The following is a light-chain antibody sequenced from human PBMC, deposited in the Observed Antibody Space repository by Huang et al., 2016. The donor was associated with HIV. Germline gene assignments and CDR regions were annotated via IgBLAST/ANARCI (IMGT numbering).Light chain of an antibody. CDR3: QQYNNWPAT. Sequence: EVVMRQSPATLSVSPGESATLSCWASQSVSNNLAWYQQKPGQAPRLLIHGAFTRATGIPARFSGSGSETDFTLTISSLQSEDFAVYYCQQYNNWPATFGQGTKVEVK. V-gene: IGKV3-15*01. J-gene: IGKJ1*01. CDR2: GAF. CDR1: QSVSNN.